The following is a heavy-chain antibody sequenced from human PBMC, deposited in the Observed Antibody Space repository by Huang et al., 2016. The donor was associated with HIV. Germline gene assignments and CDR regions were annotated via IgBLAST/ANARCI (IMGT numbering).Heavy chain of an antibody. CDR2: FDRETGET. D-gene: IGHD2-15*01. V-gene: IGHV1-24*01. CDR3: AADKFNHGFDL. J-gene: IGHJ2*01. CDR1: GNTLSKLS. Sequence: QGQLIQSGAEVKKPGASVKVSCKVSGNTLSKLSMSWVRQAPGRGLEWMGGFDRETGETIYAQKFQARVSVTMDTSTDTAYMELSSLRSDDTAVYYCAADKFNHGFDLWGRGTLVTVSS.